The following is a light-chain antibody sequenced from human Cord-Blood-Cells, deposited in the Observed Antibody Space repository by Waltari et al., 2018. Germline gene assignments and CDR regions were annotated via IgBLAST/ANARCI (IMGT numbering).Light chain of an antibody. V-gene: IGLV2-8*01. J-gene: IGLJ3*02. CDR3: SSYAGSNKLV. Sequence: QSALTQPPSASGSPGQSVTISCTGTSSDVGGYNYVSWYQQHPGKDPKLMIYEGSKRPSGVPDRFSGSTSGNTASLPVSGLQSEDEADYYCSSYAGSNKLVFGGGTKLTIL. CDR2: EGS. CDR1: SSDVGGYNY.